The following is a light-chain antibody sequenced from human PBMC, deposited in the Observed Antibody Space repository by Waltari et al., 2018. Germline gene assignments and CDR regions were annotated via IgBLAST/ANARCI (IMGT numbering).Light chain of an antibody. V-gene: IGKV1-5*03. Sequence: DIQMTQSPSPLSASVGDRVTITCRASQSITNWLAWYQQKPGKAPKLLISKASSLESGVPSRFSGSGSGTEFILTISSLQPEDFASYYCQQYYTYPYTFGQGTKLEIK. J-gene: IGKJ2*01. CDR3: QQYYTYPYT. CDR1: QSITNW. CDR2: KAS.